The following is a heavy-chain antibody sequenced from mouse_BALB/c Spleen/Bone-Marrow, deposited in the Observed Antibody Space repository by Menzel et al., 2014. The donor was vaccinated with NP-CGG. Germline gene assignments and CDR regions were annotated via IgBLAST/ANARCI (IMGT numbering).Heavy chain of an antibody. CDR3: ARLGNYGYHDK. V-gene: IGHV4-2*02. CDR2: INPGSSTI. D-gene: IGHD1-2*01. J-gene: IGHJ2*01. Sequence: EVKLVESGGSLVLPGGSLNLACVASGFDFSRYWMSWARQAPGRGQEWIGEINPGSSTINYSPSLKDKFIISRDNAKNTLYLQMSKVRSEDTALYYCARLGNYGYHDKWGQGTTLTVSS. CDR1: GFDFSRYW.